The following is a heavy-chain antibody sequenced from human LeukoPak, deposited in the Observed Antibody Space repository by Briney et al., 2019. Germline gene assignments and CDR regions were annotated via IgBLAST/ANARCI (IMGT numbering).Heavy chain of an antibody. CDR3: TISSSTPGSDY. D-gene: IGHD6-6*01. V-gene: IGHV3-73*01. CDR1: GFTFSGSA. CDR2: IRSKANSYAT. J-gene: IGHJ4*02. Sequence: SGGSLRLSCAASGFTFSGSAMHWVRQASGKGLEWVGRIRSKANSYATAYAASVKGRFTISRDDSKNTACLQMNSLKTEDTAVYYCTISSSTPGSDYWGQGTLVTVSS.